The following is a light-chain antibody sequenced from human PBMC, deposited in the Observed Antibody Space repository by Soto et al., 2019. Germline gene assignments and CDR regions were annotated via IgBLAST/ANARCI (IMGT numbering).Light chain of an antibody. CDR1: QSISNF. CDR3: QQSYTTVRS. Sequence: DIQMTQSPSSLSASVGDRVTISCRASQSISNFLNWYQQKPGKAPQLLIYAASRLHSGVPPRFSGSGAGTDFTLTISSLQPEDFATYFCQQSYTTVRSFGGGTKVE. CDR2: AAS. J-gene: IGKJ4*01. V-gene: IGKV1-39*01.